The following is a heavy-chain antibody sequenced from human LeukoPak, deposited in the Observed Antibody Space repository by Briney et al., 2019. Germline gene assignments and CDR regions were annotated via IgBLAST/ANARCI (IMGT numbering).Heavy chain of an antibody. CDR2: ISTSSSYK. V-gene: IGHV3-21*01. J-gene: IGHJ4*02. CDR3: ARAGGSDGYNSAFDF. D-gene: IGHD5-24*01. CDR1: EFTFSSYS. Sequence: GGPLRLSCAASEFTFSSYSMNWVRQAPGKGLEWVSSISTSSSYKYYADSVKGRFTVSRDNAKNSLYLQMNSLRAEDTAVYYCARAGGSDGYNSAFDFWGQGTLVTVSS.